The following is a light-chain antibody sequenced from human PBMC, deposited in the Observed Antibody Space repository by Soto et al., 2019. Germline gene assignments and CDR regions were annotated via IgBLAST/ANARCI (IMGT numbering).Light chain of an antibody. CDR1: SSDVGDYNY. Sequence: QSALTQPRSVSGSPGQSVTISCTGTSSDVGDYNYVSWYQQHPGKAPKLILFDVRKRPSGVPDRFSGSKSGNTASLTISGLQAEDEADYYCCSYAGSYTYVFGTGTKVTVL. CDR2: DVR. CDR3: CSYAGSYTYV. J-gene: IGLJ1*01. V-gene: IGLV2-11*01.